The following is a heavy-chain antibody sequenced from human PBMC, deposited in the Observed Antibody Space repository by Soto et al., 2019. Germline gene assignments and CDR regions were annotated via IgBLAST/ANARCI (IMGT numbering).Heavy chain of an antibody. CDR1: GFTFSFYA. D-gene: IGHD6-25*01. Sequence: GGSLRLSCAASGFTFSFYAMHWVRQAPGKGLEWVAVISYNGRNKHYVDSVKARFTISRDNSQDTLYLQMDSLRPDDTAVYYCARDFDVYPGGFFFHYWGQGTLVTVSS. CDR2: ISYNGRNK. J-gene: IGHJ4*02. V-gene: IGHV3-30*04. CDR3: ARDFDVYPGGFFFHY.